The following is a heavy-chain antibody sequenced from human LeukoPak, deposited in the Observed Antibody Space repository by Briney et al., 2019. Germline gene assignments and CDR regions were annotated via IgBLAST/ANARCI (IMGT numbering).Heavy chain of an antibody. Sequence: GGSLKLSCTASGLTLSNYWMIWVRQAPGKGLQWVAKIKQDGSEKYYVDSVKGRFTISRDNAENSLYLQMNSLRAEDTALYYCAREVSEGFDFWGQGTLVTVSS. CDR1: GLTLSNYW. V-gene: IGHV3-7*01. CDR2: IKQDGSEK. D-gene: IGHD3-22*01. J-gene: IGHJ4*02. CDR3: AREVSEGFDF.